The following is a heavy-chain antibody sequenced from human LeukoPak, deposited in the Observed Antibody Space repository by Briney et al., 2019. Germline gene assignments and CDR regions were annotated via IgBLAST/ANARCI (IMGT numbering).Heavy chain of an antibody. Sequence: SETLSLTCTVSGGSISSYYWSCIRQPPGKGLEWIGYIYYSGSTNYNPSLKSRVTISVDTSKNQFSLKLSSVTAADTAVYYCARVERGSYYPFDYWGQGTLVTVSS. D-gene: IGHD1-26*01. V-gene: IGHV4-59*08. CDR1: GGSISSYY. J-gene: IGHJ4*02. CDR3: ARVERGSYYPFDY. CDR2: IYYSGST.